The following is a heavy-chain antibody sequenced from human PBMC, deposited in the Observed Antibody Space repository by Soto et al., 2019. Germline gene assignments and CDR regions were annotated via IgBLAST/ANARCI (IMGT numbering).Heavy chain of an antibody. V-gene: IGHV3-21*01. D-gene: IGHD3-10*01. Sequence: VGSLRLSCAATGFTFGSFSMSWVRQAPGKGLEWVSSISSSSAYIYYADSVKGRFTISRDNTKNSLYLQMNSLRVEDTALYYCERTLSGSFYWGQGTLVTVSS. CDR2: ISSSSAYI. CDR1: GFTFGSFS. CDR3: ERTLSGSFY. J-gene: IGHJ4*02.